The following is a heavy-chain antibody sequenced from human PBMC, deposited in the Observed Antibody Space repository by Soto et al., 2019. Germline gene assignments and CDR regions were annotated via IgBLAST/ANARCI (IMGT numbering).Heavy chain of an antibody. CDR3: ARGARFLEWLPPRGWFDP. V-gene: IGHV4-34*01. CDR1: GGSFSGYY. D-gene: IGHD3-3*01. CDR2: INHSGST. Sequence: SETLSLTCAVYGGSFSGYYWSWIRQPPGKGLEWIGEINHSGSTKYNPSLKSRVTISVDTSKNQFSLKLSSVTAADTAVYYCARGARFLEWLPPRGWFDPWGQGTLVTVSS. J-gene: IGHJ5*02.